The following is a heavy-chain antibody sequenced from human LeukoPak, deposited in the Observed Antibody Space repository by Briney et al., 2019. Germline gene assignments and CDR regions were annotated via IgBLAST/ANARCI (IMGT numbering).Heavy chain of an antibody. D-gene: IGHD3-10*01. V-gene: IGHV1-18*01. CDR3: ARVPYYYGSGSYLAWFDP. CDR1: GYTFTDHF. J-gene: IGHJ5*02. CDR2: ISAYNGNT. Sequence: ASVKVSCKTFGYTFTDHFLHWVRQAPGQGLEWMGWISAYNGNTNYAQKLQGRVTMTTDTSTSTAYMELRSLRSDDTAVYYCARVPYYYGSGSYLAWFDPWGQGTLVTVSS.